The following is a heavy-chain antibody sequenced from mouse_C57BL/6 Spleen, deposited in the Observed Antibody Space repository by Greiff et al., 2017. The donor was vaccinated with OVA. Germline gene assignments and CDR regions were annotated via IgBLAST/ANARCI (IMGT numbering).Heavy chain of an antibody. D-gene: IGHD2-4*01. CDR1: GFSLTSYG. Sequence: VQRVESGPGLVQPSQSLSITCTVSGFSLTSYGVHWVRQSPGKGLEWLGVIWSGGSTDYNAAFISRLSISKDNSKSQVFFKMNSLQADDTAIYYCAREGLRRGYAMDYWGQGTSVTVSS. CDR3: AREGLRRGYAMDY. CDR2: IWSGGST. J-gene: IGHJ4*01. V-gene: IGHV2-2*01.